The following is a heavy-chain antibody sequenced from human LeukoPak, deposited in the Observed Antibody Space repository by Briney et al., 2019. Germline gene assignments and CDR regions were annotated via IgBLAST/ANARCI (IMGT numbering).Heavy chain of an antibody. CDR2: IYYTGSS. J-gene: IGHJ3*01. CDR1: GGSLSSYY. Sequence: SETLSLTCTVSGGSLSSYYWNWIRRTPGEGLEWIGYIYYTGSSNYNPSLKSRVTISLDTSKNQFSLKLTSVTAADTAVYYCVRRVVVVTANDKSDAFDVWGQGTVVTVSS. D-gene: IGHD2-21*02. CDR3: VRRVVVVTANDKSDAFDV. V-gene: IGHV4-59*01.